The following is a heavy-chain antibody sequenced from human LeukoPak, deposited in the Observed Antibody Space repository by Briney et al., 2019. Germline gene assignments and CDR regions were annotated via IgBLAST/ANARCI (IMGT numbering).Heavy chain of an antibody. V-gene: IGHV3-48*01. CDR2: ITSSSGNT. J-gene: IGHJ4*02. D-gene: IGHD3-22*01. Sequence: GGSLRLSCAASGLTFSSYSMNWVRQAPGKGLEWISYITSSSGNTYYADSVKGRFTISRDNAKNSLYLQMNSLRAEDTAVYYCARRHYDSSGYVLDCWGQGTLVTVPS. CDR3: ARRHYDSSGYVLDC. CDR1: GLTFSSYS.